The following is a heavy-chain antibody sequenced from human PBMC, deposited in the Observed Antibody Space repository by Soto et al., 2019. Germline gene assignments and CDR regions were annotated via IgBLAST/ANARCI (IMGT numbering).Heavy chain of an antibody. V-gene: IGHV1-2*02. J-gene: IGHJ5*02. Sequence: ASVKVSCKASGYSFTGYYMHWVRQAPGQGLEWMGWINPNSGGTNYAQKFQGRVTMTTDTPISTAYMEXSRLRSDDTAVNYCATSSYCGGECSSRPLGQGTRLTVFS. CDR3: ATSSYCGGECSSRP. CDR2: INPNSGGT. D-gene: IGHD2-21*01. CDR1: GYSFTGYY.